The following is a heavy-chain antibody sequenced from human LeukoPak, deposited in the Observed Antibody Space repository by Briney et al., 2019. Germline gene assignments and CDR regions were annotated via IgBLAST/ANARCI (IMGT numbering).Heavy chain of an antibody. D-gene: IGHD2-15*01. CDR3: ANVVAGVTCDY. CDR1: GYTFTGHY. V-gene: IGHV1-2*02. Sequence: ASVKVSFKASGYTFTGHYMHWVRQAPGQGLEWMGWINPNSGGTSYAQKFQGRVTMTRDTSISTAYMELSRLTSDDTAVYYCANVVAGVTCDYWGQGTLVTVSS. CDR2: INPNSGGT. J-gene: IGHJ4*02.